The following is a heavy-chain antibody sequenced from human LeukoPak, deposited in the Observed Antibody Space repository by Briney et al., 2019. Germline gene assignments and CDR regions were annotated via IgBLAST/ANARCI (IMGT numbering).Heavy chain of an antibody. D-gene: IGHD5-24*01. V-gene: IGHV4-34*01. CDR1: GGSISNYY. CDR3: ARGLFGGWRQSPHFDY. J-gene: IGHJ4*02. Sequence: SETLSLTCTVSGGSISNYYWSWIRQPPGKGLEWIGEINHSGSTNYNPSLKSRVTISVDTSKNQFSLKLSSVTAADTAVYYCARGLFGGWRQSPHFDYWGQGTLVTVSS. CDR2: INHSGST.